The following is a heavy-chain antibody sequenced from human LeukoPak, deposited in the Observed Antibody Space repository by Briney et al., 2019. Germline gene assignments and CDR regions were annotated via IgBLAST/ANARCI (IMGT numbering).Heavy chain of an antibody. V-gene: IGHV3-53*01. CDR1: GFTVSSNY. CDR3: ARVSAGMARFGEFQPSSWFDP. Sequence: GGSLRLSCAASGFTVSSNYMSWVRQAPGKGLEWVSVIYSGGSTYYADSVKGRFTISRDNSKNTLYLQMNSLRAEDTAVYYCARVSAGMARFGEFQPSSWFDPWGQGTLVTVSS. D-gene: IGHD3-10*01. J-gene: IGHJ5*02. CDR2: IYSGGST.